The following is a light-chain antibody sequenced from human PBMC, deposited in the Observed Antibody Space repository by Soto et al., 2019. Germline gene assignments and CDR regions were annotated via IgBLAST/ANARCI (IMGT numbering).Light chain of an antibody. J-gene: IGKJ1*01. V-gene: IGKV1-5*03. CDR3: QQYQRNSQ. CDR2: KAA. Sequence: DIQMTQSPSTLSASVGDRVTITCRASQSISSWVAWYQQKPGKAPRLLIYKAANLESGVPSRFSGGGSGTEFTLPISSLQPDDFATYSCQQYQRNSQFGQGTQVEIK. CDR1: QSISSW.